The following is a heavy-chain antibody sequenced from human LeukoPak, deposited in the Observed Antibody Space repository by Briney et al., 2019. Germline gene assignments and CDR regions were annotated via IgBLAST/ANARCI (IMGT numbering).Heavy chain of an antibody. V-gene: IGHV4-4*07. CDR3: ARDTDYYGSGSYQDY. J-gene: IGHJ4*02. CDR1: GGSISSYY. Sequence: SETLSLTCTVSGGSISSYYWSWIRQPAGKGLEWIGRIYTSGSTNYNPSLKSRVTISVDTSKNQFSLKLSSVTAADTAVYYCARDTDYYGSGSYQDYWGQGTLVTVSS. D-gene: IGHD3-10*01. CDR2: IYTSGST.